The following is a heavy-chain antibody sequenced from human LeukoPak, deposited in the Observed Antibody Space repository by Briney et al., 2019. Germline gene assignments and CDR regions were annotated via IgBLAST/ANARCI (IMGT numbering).Heavy chain of an antibody. D-gene: IGHD2/OR15-2a*01. J-gene: IGHJ6*03. Sequence: SETLSLTCTVSGGSISTSAFYWGWIRQPPGKGLEWIGSIYDSGNEFYNPSLKSRVTISADTSKNQFSLKLNSVTAADTAMYYCARQISDYYYYYMDVWGEGLTVTVSS. V-gene: IGHV4-39*01. CDR1: GGSISTSAFY. CDR2: IYDSGNE. CDR3: ARQISDYYYYYMDV.